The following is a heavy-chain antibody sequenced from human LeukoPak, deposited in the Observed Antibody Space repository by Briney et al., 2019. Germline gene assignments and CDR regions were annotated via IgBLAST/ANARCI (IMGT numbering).Heavy chain of an antibody. V-gene: IGHV3-21*01. Sequence: PGGSLRLSCAASGFTFSSYSMNWVRQAPGKGLEWVSSISSSSSYIYYADSVKGRFTISRDNAKNSLYLQMNSLRAEDTAVYYCAREGRRYYYDSSGYSDYWGQGTLVTVSS. D-gene: IGHD3-22*01. J-gene: IGHJ4*02. CDR3: AREGRRYYYDSSGYSDY. CDR2: ISSSSSYI. CDR1: GFTFSSYS.